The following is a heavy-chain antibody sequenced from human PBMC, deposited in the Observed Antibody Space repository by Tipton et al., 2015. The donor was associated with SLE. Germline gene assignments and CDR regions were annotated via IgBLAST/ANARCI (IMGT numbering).Heavy chain of an antibody. V-gene: IGHV4-34*01. J-gene: IGHJ4*02. CDR1: GGSFSGYY. CDR3: ARDPRGYSSSRSFDY. Sequence: TLSLTCAVYGGSFSGYYWCWIRQPPGKGLEWIGEINHSGSTNYNPSLKSRVTISVDTSKNQFSLKLSSVTAADTAVYYCARDPRGYSSSRSFDYWGQGTLVTVSA. CDR2: INHSGST. D-gene: IGHD6-13*01.